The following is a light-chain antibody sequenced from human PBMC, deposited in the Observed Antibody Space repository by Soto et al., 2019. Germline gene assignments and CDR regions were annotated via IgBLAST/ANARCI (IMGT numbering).Light chain of an antibody. CDR3: CSYAGSYTLHWV. Sequence: QSALTQPRSVSGSPGQSVTISCTGTSSDVGGYNYVSWYQQHPGKAPKLMIYDVSKRPSGVPDRFSGSKSGNTASLTISGRQAEDEADYYCCSYAGSYTLHWVFGGGTKLTVL. J-gene: IGLJ3*02. CDR2: DVS. V-gene: IGLV2-11*01. CDR1: SSDVGGYNY.